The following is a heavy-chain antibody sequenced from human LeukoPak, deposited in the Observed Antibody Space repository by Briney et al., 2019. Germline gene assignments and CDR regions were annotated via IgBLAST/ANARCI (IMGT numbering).Heavy chain of an antibody. CDR1: GFTFNSYN. D-gene: IGHD3-16*02. Sequence: PGGSLRLSCVASGFTFNSYNMNWVRQAPGKGLEWVSSISSSSSYMYSADSVEGRFTISRDNAKNSLYLHMNSLRVEDTAVYYCVRDRALDYWGQGTLVTVPS. CDR3: VRDRALDY. CDR2: ISSSSSYM. J-gene: IGHJ4*02. V-gene: IGHV3-21*01.